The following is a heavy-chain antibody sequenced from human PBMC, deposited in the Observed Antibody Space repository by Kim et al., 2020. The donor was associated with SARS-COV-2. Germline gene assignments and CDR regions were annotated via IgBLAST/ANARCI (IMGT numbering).Heavy chain of an antibody. D-gene: IGHD4-17*01. CDR1: GFTFGDYA. V-gene: IGHV3-49*03. CDR2: IRSKAYGGTT. J-gene: IGHJ6*04. Sequence: GGSLRLSCTASGFTFGDYAMSWFRQAPGKGLEWVGFIRSKAYGGTTEYAASVKGRFTISRDDSKSIAYLQMNSLKTEDTAVYYCTRLDDYGDYPYYYYGMCVWGAGTTGTVSS. CDR3: TRLDDYGDYPYYYYGMCV.